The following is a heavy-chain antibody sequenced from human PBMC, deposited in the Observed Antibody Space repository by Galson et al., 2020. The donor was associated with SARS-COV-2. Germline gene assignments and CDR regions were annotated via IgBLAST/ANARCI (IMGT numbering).Heavy chain of an antibody. CDR2: ISSTSTNI. V-gene: IGHV3-21*06. J-gene: IGHJ4*02. CDR1: GFTFSSYS. CDR3: TRERGYSYGYSDY. Sequence: GESLKISCAASGFTFSSYSMNWVRHAPGKGLEWVSSISSTSTNIYYADSVKGRFTISRDNAKNSLYLQMNSLGTEDTAVYYCTRERGYSYGYSDYWGQGTLVTVSS. D-gene: IGHD5-18*01.